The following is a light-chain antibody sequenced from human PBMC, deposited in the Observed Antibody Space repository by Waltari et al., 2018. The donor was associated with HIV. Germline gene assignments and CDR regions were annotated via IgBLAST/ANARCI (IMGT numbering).Light chain of an antibody. CDR2: QDN. Sequence: SYEVTQPPSVAVSPGQTASITCSGYELGDKYTCWYQQKPGQSPLLVIYQDNKRPPGIPERFSGSSSGHTATLTISGTLPVDEADYYCQAWGSSTSGVFGRGTKLTVL. V-gene: IGLV3-1*01. CDR3: QAWGSSTSGV. CDR1: ELGDKY. J-gene: IGLJ2*01.